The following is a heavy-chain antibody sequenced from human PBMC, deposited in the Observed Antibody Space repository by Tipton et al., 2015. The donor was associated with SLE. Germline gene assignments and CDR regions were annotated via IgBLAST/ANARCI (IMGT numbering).Heavy chain of an antibody. CDR1: GGSISSYH. J-gene: IGHJ6*03. D-gene: IGHD2-2*01. Sequence: TLSLTCTVSGGSISSYHWSWIRQPPGKGLEWIGYIYYSGSTNYNPSLKSRVTISVDTSKNQFSLKLSSVTAADTAVYYCARGYQLPLGPYYYYYMDVWGKGTTVTVSS. V-gene: IGHV4-59*07. CDR3: ARGYQLPLGPYYYYYMDV. CDR2: IYYSGST.